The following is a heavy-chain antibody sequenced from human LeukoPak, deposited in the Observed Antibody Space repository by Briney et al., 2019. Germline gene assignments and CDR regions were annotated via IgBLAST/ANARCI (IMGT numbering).Heavy chain of an antibody. Sequence: SETLSLTCAVYGGSFSGYYWSWIRQPPGKGLEWIGEINHSGSTNYNPSLKSRVTISVDTSKNQFSLKLSSVTAADTAVYYCARRLDILTWFSWFDPWGQGTLVTVSS. CDR2: INHSGST. J-gene: IGHJ5*02. D-gene: IGHD3-9*01. CDR1: GGSFSGYY. CDR3: ARRLDILTWFSWFDP. V-gene: IGHV4-34*01.